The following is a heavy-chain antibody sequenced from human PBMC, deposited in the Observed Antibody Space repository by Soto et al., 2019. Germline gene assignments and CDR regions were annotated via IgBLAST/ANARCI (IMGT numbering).Heavy chain of an antibody. CDR1: GGSLSSYY. Sequence: SETLSLTCTVSGGSLSSYYWIWIRQPPGKGLEWIGYIYYSGSTYYNPSLKSRVTISVDTSKNQFSLNLSSVTAADTAMYYCARAGVATIYPGNNWFDPWGQGTLVTVSS. V-gene: IGHV4-59*08. D-gene: IGHD5-12*01. CDR3: ARAGVATIYPGNNWFDP. J-gene: IGHJ5*02. CDR2: IYYSGST.